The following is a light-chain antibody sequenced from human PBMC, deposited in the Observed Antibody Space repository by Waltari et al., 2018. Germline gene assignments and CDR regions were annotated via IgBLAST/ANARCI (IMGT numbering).Light chain of an antibody. V-gene: IGLV2-11*01. J-gene: IGLJ2*01. CDR1: SSDFGAFDY. CDR2: DVN. CDR3: CSYAGTYILI. Sequence: QSALTQPRSVSGSPGQSVPISCTGTSSDFGAFDYVSWYQHYPGKAPKLMIEDVNKRPSGVPDRSSGSKSGNTASLTISGLQAEDEAVYYCCSYAGTYILIFGGGTKLTVL.